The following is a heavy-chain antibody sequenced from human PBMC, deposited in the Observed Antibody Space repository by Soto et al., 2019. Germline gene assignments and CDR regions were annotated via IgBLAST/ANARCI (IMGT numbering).Heavy chain of an antibody. J-gene: IGHJ6*02. D-gene: IGHD6-19*01. V-gene: IGHV1-46*01. Sequence: ASVKVSCKASGYTFTSYYMHWVRQAPGQGLEWMGIINPSGGSTSYAQKFQGRGTMTRDTSTSTVYMELSSLRSEDTAVYYCARDHRGWYGYYYYGMDVWGQGPTVTVSS. CDR3: ARDHRGWYGYYYYGMDV. CDR2: INPSGGST. CDR1: GYTFTSYY.